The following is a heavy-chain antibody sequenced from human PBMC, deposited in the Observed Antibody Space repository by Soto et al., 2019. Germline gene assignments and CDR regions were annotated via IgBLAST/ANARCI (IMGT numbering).Heavy chain of an antibody. CDR1: GFTFSDYW. V-gene: IGHV3-7*03. J-gene: IGHJ4*02. Sequence: EVQLVESGGGLVQPGGSLRLSCAASGFTFSDYWMSWVRQAPGKGLEWVANIKQEGSQKYYVDSVKGRFTISRDNAKNSLFLQMNSLRAEDTAVYYCAKGTIQLWFDYWGQGTLVTVSS. CDR2: IKQEGSQK. D-gene: IGHD5-18*01. CDR3: AKGTIQLWFDY.